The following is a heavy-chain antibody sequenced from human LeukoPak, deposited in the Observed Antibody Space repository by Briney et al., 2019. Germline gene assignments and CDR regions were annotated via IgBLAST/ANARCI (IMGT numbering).Heavy chain of an antibody. J-gene: IGHJ4*02. V-gene: IGHV1-46*01. CDR2: INPSGGST. D-gene: IGHD6-19*01. CDR3: ARARIAVAGTTYYFDY. Sequence: GASVKVSCKASGYTFTSYYMHWVRQAPGQGLEWMGIINPSGGSTSYAQKFQGRVTMTRDTSTSTVYMELSSLRSEDTAVYYCARARIAVAGTTYYFDYWGQGTLVTVSS. CDR1: GYTFTSYY.